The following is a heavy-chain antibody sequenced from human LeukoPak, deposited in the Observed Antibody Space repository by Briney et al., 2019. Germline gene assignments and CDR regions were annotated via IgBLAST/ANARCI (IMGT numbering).Heavy chain of an antibody. J-gene: IGHJ3*02. D-gene: IGHD7-27*01. V-gene: IGHV4-4*07. CDR1: GGSISSYY. CDR2: IYTSGST. CDR3: AREGNWGLYAFDI. Sequence: PETVSLTCTVSGGSISSYYWSWIRQPAGKGLEWIGRIYTSGSTNYNPSLKSRVTISVDTSKNQFSLKLSSVTAADTAVYYCAREGNWGLYAFDIWGQGTMVTVSS.